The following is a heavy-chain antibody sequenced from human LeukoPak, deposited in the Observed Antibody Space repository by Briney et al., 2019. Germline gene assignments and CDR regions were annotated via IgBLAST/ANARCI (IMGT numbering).Heavy chain of an antibody. Sequence: SETLSLTCTVSGDSIGSYYWSWIRQPPGRGQEWIGYIYYSGTTNYNPSLKSRVTISVDTSKNQFSLKLSSVTAADTAVYYCARQAYDSSDYYYPFDYWGQGTLVTVSS. CDR3: ARQAYDSSDYYYPFDY. D-gene: IGHD3-22*01. J-gene: IGHJ4*02. CDR2: IYYSGTT. V-gene: IGHV4-59*08. CDR1: GDSIGSYY.